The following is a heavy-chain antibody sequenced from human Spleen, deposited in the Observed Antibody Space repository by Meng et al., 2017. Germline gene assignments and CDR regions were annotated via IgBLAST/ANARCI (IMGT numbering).Heavy chain of an antibody. CDR3: ATSRYYSESSGYCDFLDS. J-gene: IGHJ4*02. V-gene: IGHV1-69*02. Sequence: SVKVSCKASGGTFSNYIINWVRQAPGEGPEWMGRVTPILGIANYARKFQGRVRITADKSTTTAYMELRSLKFEDTAVYYCATSRYYSESSGYCDFLDSWGQGTLVTVSS. D-gene: IGHD3-22*01. CDR1: GGTFSNYI. CDR2: VTPILGIA.